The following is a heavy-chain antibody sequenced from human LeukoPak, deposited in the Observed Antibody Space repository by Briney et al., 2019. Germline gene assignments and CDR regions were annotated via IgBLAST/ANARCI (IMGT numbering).Heavy chain of an antibody. D-gene: IGHD4-23*01. CDR2: INPNSGGT. Sequence: GASVKVSCKASGYTFSSYGITWVRQAPGQGLEWMGWINPNSGGTNYAQKFQGRVTMTRDTSISTAYMELSRLRSDDTAVYYCARGGYGGKGSAFDIWGQGTMVTVSS. CDR1: GYTFSSYG. V-gene: IGHV1-2*02. CDR3: ARGGYGGKGSAFDI. J-gene: IGHJ3*02.